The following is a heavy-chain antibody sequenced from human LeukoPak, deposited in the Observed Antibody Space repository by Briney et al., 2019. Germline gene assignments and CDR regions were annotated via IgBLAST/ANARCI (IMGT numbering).Heavy chain of an antibody. CDR2: MNPNTGGT. V-gene: IGHV1-2*02. CDR3: ARDVFDGSITHHKFDP. CDR1: GCTFTSYD. D-gene: IGHD5/OR15-5a*01. J-gene: IGHJ5*02. Sequence: ASVKVSCKASGCTFTSYDINWVRQATGQGLEWMGWMNPNTGGTNYAQKFQDRVTMTRDTSISTAYMELSSLTSDDTAVFYCARDVFDGSITHHKFDPWGQGTLVTVSS.